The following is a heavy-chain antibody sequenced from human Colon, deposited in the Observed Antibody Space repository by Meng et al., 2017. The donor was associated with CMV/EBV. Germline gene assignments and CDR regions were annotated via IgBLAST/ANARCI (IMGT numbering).Heavy chain of an antibody. D-gene: IGHD1-14*01. J-gene: IGHJ5*02. CDR1: GTFSSNT. Sequence: GTFSSNTISWVRQAPGQGLEWMGRIIPMLGLTDSSQKFQGRVTITADKSTGTVYMELSNLTSDDTAVYYCARGRTTITIPGNWFDPWGQGTLVTVSS. CDR2: IIPMLGLT. V-gene: IGHV1-69*02. CDR3: ARGRTTITIPGNWFDP.